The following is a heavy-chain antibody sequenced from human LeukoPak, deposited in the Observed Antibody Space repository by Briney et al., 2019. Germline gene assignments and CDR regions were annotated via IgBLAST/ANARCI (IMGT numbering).Heavy chain of an antibody. D-gene: IGHD6-13*01. CDR1: GYTFTSYG. J-gene: IGHJ4*02. Sequence: GASVKVSCKASGYTFTSYGISWVRQAPGQGLEWMGWISAYNGNTNYAQKLQGRVTMTTDTSTSTAYMELRSLRSDDTAVYYCAGDIGDPGITIAAAGTGYWGQGTLVTVSS. V-gene: IGHV1-18*01. CDR3: AGDIGDPGITIAAAGTGY. CDR2: ISAYNGNT.